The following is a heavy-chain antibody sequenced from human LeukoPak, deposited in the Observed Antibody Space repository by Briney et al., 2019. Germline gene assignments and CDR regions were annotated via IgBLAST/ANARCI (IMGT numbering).Heavy chain of an antibody. CDR1: GFTFSSYA. V-gene: IGHV3-23*01. D-gene: IGHD1-26*01. Sequence: GGSLRLSCAASGFTFSSYAMSWVRQAPGKGLEWVSAISGSGGSTYYADSVKGRFTISRDNFENTLFLQMNSLRGEDTAMYYCARVGSGSYYPDYWGQGTLVTVSS. J-gene: IGHJ4*02. CDR2: ISGSGGST. CDR3: ARVGSGSYYPDY.